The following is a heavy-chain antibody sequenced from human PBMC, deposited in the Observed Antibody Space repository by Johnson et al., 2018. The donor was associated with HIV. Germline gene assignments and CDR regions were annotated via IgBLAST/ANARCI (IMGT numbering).Heavy chain of an antibody. Sequence: QVQLVESGGGVVQPGRSLRLSCAASGFTFNTYAMHWVRQAPGKGLEWVALISYDGIEKYYADSVKGRFTISRDNSRNTLYLQMNSLRLEDAAVYQCAKDLGGSKSEGWWTEYYDVSISYPIQDPRAVAGVFDIWGQGTFVTVSS. CDR3: AKDLGGSKSEGWWTEYYDVSISYPIQDPRAVAGVFDI. CDR1: GFTFNTYA. D-gene: IGHD3-3*01. V-gene: IGHV3-30*18. CDR2: ISYDGIEK. J-gene: IGHJ3*02.